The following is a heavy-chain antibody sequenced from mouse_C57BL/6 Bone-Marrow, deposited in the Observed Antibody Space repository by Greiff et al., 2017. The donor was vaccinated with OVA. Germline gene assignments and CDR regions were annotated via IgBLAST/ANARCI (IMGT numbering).Heavy chain of an antibody. Sequence: QVHVKQPGAELVKPGASVKLSCKASGYTFTSYWMQWVKQRPGQGLEWIGEIDPSDSYTNYNQKFKGKATLTVDTSSSTAYMQLSSLTSEDSAVYYCARSGYDDWGQGTTLTVSS. J-gene: IGHJ2*01. V-gene: IGHV1-50*01. CDR1: GYTFTSYW. CDR2: IDPSDSYT. CDR3: ARSGYDD. D-gene: IGHD2-2*01.